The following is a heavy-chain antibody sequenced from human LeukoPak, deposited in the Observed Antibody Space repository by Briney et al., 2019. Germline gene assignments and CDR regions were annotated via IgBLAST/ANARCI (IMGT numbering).Heavy chain of an antibody. D-gene: IGHD4-17*01. V-gene: IGHV3-30*19. Sequence: GGSLRLSCAASGFTFNSYGMHWVRQAPGKGLEWVAVISYDGSNKYYADSVKGRFTISRDNSKNTLYLQMNSLRAEDTAVYYCARDRGDYVPSGFDYWGQGTLVTVSS. CDR2: ISYDGSNK. CDR3: ARDRGDYVPSGFDY. J-gene: IGHJ4*02. CDR1: GFTFNSYG.